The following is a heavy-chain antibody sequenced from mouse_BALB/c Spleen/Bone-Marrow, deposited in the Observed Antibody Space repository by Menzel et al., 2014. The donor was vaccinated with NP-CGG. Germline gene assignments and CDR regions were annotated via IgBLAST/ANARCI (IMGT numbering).Heavy chain of an antibody. Sequence: EVKLMESGAELVKPGASVKLSCTASGFNIKDTYMHWVKQRPEQGLEWIGRIDPANGNTKYDPKFQGKATITADTSSNTAYLQLSSLTSEDTAVYYCAFYYYGSSLFAYWSQGTLVTVSA. J-gene: IGHJ3*01. CDR2: IDPANGNT. CDR3: AFYYYGSSLFAY. V-gene: IGHV14-3*02. CDR1: GFNIKDTY. D-gene: IGHD1-1*01.